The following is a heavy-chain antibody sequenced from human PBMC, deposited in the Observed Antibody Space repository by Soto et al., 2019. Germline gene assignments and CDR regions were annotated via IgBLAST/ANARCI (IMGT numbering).Heavy chain of an antibody. CDR2: IKPDGSQK. CDR1: GFTFSSYW. CDR3: ARGDYYDSSGPFSDAFDI. J-gene: IGHJ3*02. D-gene: IGHD3-22*01. Sequence: GGSLRLSCAASGFTFSSYWMSWVRQAPGKGLEWVANIKPDGSQKWYVDSVKGRFTISRDNAKKSLYLQMNSLRAEGTAVYYCARGDYYDSSGPFSDAFDIWGQGTMVTVSS. V-gene: IGHV3-7*04.